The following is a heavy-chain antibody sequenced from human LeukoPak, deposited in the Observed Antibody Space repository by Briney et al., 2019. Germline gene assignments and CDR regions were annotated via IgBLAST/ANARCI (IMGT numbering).Heavy chain of an antibody. CDR1: GFIFSSYE. Sequence: RGSLRLSCAASGFIFSSYEMNWVRQAPGKGLEWVSYISSSGSTIYYADSVKGRFTISRDNAKNSLYLLMNSLRAEDTAVYYCARDDSYGLDYWGQGTLVTVSS. J-gene: IGHJ4*02. CDR3: ARDDSYGLDY. V-gene: IGHV3-48*03. CDR2: ISSSGSTI. D-gene: IGHD5-18*01.